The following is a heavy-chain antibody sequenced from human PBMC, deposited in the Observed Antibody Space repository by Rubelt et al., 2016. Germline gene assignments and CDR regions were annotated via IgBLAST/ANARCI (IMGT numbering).Heavy chain of an antibody. J-gene: IGHJ4*02. V-gene: IGHV3-7*01. D-gene: IGHD3-3*01. CDR1: GFTFSSYS. Sequence: EVQLVESGGGLVQPGGSLRLSCAASGFTFSSYSMNWVRQAPGKGLEWVANIKQDGSEKYYVDSVKGGFTISGDNAKTSLYLQMNSLVAEDTAVYYCARAAPLEWFLFEDYWGQGTLVTVSS. CDR2: IKQDGSEK. CDR3: ARAAPLEWFLFEDY.